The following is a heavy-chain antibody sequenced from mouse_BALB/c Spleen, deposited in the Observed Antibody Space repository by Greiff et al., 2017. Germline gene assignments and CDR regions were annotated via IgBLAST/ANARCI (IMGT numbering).Heavy chain of an antibody. Sequence: VKVVESGPGLVAPSQSLSITCTVSGFSLTSYGVHWVRQPPGKGLEWLGVIWAGGSTNYNSALMSRLSISKDNSKSQVFLKMNSLQTDDTAMYYCAREDYGSSYWYFDVWGAGTTVTVSS. J-gene: IGHJ1*01. CDR2: IWAGGST. CDR3: AREDYGSSYWYFDV. CDR1: GFSLTSYG. V-gene: IGHV2-9*02. D-gene: IGHD1-1*01.